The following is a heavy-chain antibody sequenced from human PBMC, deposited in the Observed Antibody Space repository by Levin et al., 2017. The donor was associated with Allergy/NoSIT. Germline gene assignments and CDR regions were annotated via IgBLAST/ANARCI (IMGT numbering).Heavy chain of an antibody. V-gene: IGHV1-58*01. Sequence: ASVKVSCKASGFTFTSSAVQWVRQARGQRLEWIGWIVVGSGNTNYAQKFQERVTITRDMSTSTAYMELSSLRSEDTAVYYCAADEVVGATPAGYWGQGTLVTVSS. D-gene: IGHD1-26*01. J-gene: IGHJ4*02. CDR3: AADEVVGATPAGY. CDR2: IVVGSGNT. CDR1: GFTFTSSA.